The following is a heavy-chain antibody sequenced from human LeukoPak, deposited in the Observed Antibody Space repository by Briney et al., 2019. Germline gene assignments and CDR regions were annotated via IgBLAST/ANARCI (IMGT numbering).Heavy chain of an antibody. J-gene: IGHJ4*02. CDR1: GFSFSTYT. CDR2: IYSGGNT. CDR3: ARGETSSYDY. V-gene: IGHV3-53*01. Sequence: GGSLRLSCAASGFSFSTYTMSWVRQAPGKGLEWVSVIYSGGNTYYADSVKGRFTIPRDNSKNTVYLQMNSLRAEDTAVYYCARGETSSYDYWGQGTLVTVSS. D-gene: IGHD2-2*01.